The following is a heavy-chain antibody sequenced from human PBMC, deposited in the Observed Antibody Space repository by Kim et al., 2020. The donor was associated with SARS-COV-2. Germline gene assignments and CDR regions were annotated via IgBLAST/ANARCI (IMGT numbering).Heavy chain of an antibody. Sequence: SETLSLTCTVSGYSISSGYYWGWIRQPPGKGLEWIGSIYHSGSTYYNPSLKSRVTISVDTSKNQFSLKLSSVTAADTAVYYCARDDTMIFSRDRVWDYWGQGTLVTVSS. CDR3: ARDDTMIFSRDRVWDY. V-gene: IGHV4-38-2*02. D-gene: IGHD3-22*01. CDR2: IYHSGST. J-gene: IGHJ4*02. CDR1: GYSISSGYY.